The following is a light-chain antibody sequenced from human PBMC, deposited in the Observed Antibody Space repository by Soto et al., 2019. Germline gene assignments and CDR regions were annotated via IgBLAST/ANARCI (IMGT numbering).Light chain of an antibody. J-gene: IGLJ1*01. CDR1: SSDVGVYNY. Sequence: QSALTQAASVSGSPGQSITISCTGSSSDVGVYNYVSWYQQHPGKAPKLLIYEVSNRPSGVSDRFSGSKSDNTASLTISGLQAEDEAVYYCSSYTGKGTLVFGPGTKLTVL. CDR2: EVS. V-gene: IGLV2-14*01. CDR3: SSYTGKGTLV.